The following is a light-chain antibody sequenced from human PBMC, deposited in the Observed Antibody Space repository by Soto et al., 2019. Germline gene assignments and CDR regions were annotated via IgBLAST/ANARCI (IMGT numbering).Light chain of an antibody. CDR2: GAS. J-gene: IGKJ4*01. CDR3: QQYGSSPPALT. Sequence: EIVLTQSPGTLSLSPVERATLSCRASQSVSSSYLAWYQQKPGQAPRLLIYGASSRSTGIPDRFSGSGSGTDFTVTISRLEPEDFAVYYCQQYGSSPPALTFVGGTKVEIK. V-gene: IGKV3-20*01. CDR1: QSVSSSY.